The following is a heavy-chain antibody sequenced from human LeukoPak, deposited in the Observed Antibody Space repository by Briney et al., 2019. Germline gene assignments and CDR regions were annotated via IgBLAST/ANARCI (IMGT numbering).Heavy chain of an antibody. D-gene: IGHD4-17*01. CDR2: IYYSGST. CDR3: AKMTTVTAALDAFDI. CDR1: GGSISSGGYY. Sequence: PSETLSLTCTVSGGSISSGGYYWSWIRQHPGMGLEWIGYIYYSGSTYYNPSLKSRVTISVDTSKNQFSLKLSSVTAADTAVYYCAKMTTVTAALDAFDIWGQGTMVTVSS. V-gene: IGHV4-31*03. J-gene: IGHJ3*02.